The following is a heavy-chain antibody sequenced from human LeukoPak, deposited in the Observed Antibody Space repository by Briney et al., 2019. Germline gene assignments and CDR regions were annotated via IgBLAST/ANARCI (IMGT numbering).Heavy chain of an antibody. D-gene: IGHD2-2*01. CDR2: IRYDGSNK. V-gene: IGHV3-30*02. CDR1: GFTFSSYG. Sequence: PGGSLRLSCAASGFTFSSYGMHWVRQAPGKGLEWVAFIRYDGSNKYYADSVKGRFTISRDNSKNTLYLQMNSLRAEDTAVYYCATHYCSSTSCSYYYYMDVWGKGTTVTVSS. CDR3: ATHYCSSTSCSYYYYMDV. J-gene: IGHJ6*03.